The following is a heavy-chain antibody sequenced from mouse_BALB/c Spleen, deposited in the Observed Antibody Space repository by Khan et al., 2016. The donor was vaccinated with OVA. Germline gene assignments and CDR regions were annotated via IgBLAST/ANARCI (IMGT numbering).Heavy chain of an antibody. D-gene: IGHD2-2*01. CDR3: TRSGYGSFAY. CDR1: GYTFTSYY. CDR2: INPSNGGT. J-gene: IGHJ3*01. V-gene: IGHV1S81*02. Sequence: QVQLKHSGAELVKPGASVKLSCKASGYTFTSYYMYWVKQRPGQGLEWIGEINPSNGGTNCNEKFKSKATLTVDKYSRKAYMRLSSLTSEDSAVYYCTRSGYGSFAYWGQGTLVTVSA.